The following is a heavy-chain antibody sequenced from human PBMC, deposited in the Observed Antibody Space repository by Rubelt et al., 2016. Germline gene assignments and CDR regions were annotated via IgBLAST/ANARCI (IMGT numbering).Heavy chain of an antibody. CDR3: ARGRNYYDSSGYYYEFDY. Sequence: EVQLVESGGGLVKPGGSLRLSCAASGFTFSSYSMNWVRQAPGKGLEWVSSISISSTYIYYADSVKGRFTISRDNAKNSLYLQMNSLRAEDTAVYCCARGRNYYDSSGYYYEFDYWGQGTLVTVSS. J-gene: IGHJ4*02. V-gene: IGHV3-21*01. D-gene: IGHD3-22*01. CDR1: GFTFSSYS. CDR2: ISISSTYI.